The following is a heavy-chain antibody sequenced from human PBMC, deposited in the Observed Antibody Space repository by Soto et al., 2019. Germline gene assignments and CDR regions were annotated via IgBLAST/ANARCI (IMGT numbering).Heavy chain of an antibody. D-gene: IGHD3-22*01. J-gene: IGHJ3*02. CDR1: GVGLTCSA. CDR3: AAVEWLLRETTDAFDI. V-gene: IGHV1-58*01. CDR2: IVVGSGNT. Sequence: APAKPCWKASGVGLTCSAVQWARQARGQRLEWIGWIVVGSGNTNYAQKFQERVTITRDMSTSTAYMELSSLRSEDTAVYYCAAVEWLLRETTDAFDIWGQGTMVTVSS.